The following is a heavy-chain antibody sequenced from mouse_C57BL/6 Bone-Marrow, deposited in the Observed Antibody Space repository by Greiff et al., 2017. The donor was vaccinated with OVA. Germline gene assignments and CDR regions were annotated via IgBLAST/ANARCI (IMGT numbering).Heavy chain of an antibody. J-gene: IGHJ3*01. D-gene: IGHD3-2*02. CDR1: GYTFTDYY. CDR2: IYPGSGNT. V-gene: IGHV1-76*01. CDR3: ARGSGWWFAY. Sequence: VQLQQSGAELVRPGASVKLSCKASGYTFTDYYINWVKQRPGQGLEWIARIYPGSGNTYYNEKFKGKATLTAEKSSSTAYMQLSSLTSEDSAVYFCARGSGWWFAYWGQGTLVTVSA.